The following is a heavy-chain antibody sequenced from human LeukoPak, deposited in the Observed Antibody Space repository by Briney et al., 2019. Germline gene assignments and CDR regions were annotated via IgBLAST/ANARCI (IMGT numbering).Heavy chain of an antibody. Sequence: PGGSLRLSCAASGFTVSGNYMSWVRQAPGKGLEWVSVIYSGGSTYYADSVKGRFTISRDNSKNTLYLQMNSLRAEDTAVYYCASYYYDSRFDYWGQGTLVTVSS. CDR1: GFTVSGNY. J-gene: IGHJ4*02. CDR3: ASYYYDSRFDY. CDR2: IYSGGST. D-gene: IGHD3-22*01. V-gene: IGHV3-66*01.